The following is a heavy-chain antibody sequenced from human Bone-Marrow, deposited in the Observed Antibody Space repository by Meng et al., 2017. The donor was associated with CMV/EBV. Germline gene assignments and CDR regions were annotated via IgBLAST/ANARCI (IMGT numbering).Heavy chain of an antibody. CDR2: ISWNSGSI. J-gene: IGHJ6*02. CDR3: AKDLRVYDFWSGYYILFSGMDV. CDR1: GFTFDDYA. D-gene: IGHD3-3*01. Sequence: SLKISCAASGFTFDDYAMHWVRQAPGKGLEWVSGISWNSGSIGYADSVKGRFTISRDNSKNSLYLQMNSLRTEDTALYYCAKDLRVYDFWSGYYILFSGMDVWGQGTTVTVSS. V-gene: IGHV3-9*01.